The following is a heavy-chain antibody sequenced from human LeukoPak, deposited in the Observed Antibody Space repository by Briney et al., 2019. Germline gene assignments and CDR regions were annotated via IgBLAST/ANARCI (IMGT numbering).Heavy chain of an antibody. CDR3: ARGQYYYDSSGYHDAFDI. CDR1: GYTFTNYY. D-gene: IGHD3-22*01. V-gene: IGHV1-46*01. J-gene: IGHJ3*02. Sequence: ASVKVSCKASGYTFTNYYIHWVRQAPGQGLEWMGIFNPSARSTSYAQKFQGKVTMTRDSSTSTVYMELSSLRSEDTAVYYCARGQYYYDSSGYHDAFDIWGQGTMVTVSS. CDR2: FNPSARST.